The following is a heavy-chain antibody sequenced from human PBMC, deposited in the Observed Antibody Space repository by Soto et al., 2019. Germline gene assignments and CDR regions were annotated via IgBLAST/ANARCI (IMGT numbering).Heavy chain of an antibody. CDR1: GGSFSGYY. D-gene: IGHD3-9*01. Sequence: SETLSLTCAVYGGSFSGYYWSWIRQPPGKGLEWIGEINHSGSTNYNPSLKSRVTISVDTSKNQFSLKLSSVTAADTAVYYCARGPYDILTGYYYFDYWGQGTLVNVSS. J-gene: IGHJ4*02. CDR2: INHSGST. CDR3: ARGPYDILTGYYYFDY. V-gene: IGHV4-34*01.